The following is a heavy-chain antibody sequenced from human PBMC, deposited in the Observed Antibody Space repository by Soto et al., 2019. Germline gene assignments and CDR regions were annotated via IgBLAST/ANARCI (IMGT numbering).Heavy chain of an antibody. CDR3: AWGGIGAFDI. D-gene: IGHD3-10*01. CDR1: GGSISSGGYY. Sequence: PSETLSLTCTVSGGSISSGGYYWSWIRQHPGKGLEWIGYIYYSGSTYYNPSLKSRVTISVGTSKNQFSLKLSSVTAADTAVYYCAWGGIGAFDIWGQGTMVTVSS. CDR2: IYYSGST. V-gene: IGHV4-31*03. J-gene: IGHJ3*02.